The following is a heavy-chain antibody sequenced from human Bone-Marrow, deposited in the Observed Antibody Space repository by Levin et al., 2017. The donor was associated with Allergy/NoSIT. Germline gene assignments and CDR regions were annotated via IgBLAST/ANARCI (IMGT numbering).Heavy chain of an antibody. J-gene: IGHJ5*02. CDR2: IWYDGSNK. Sequence: GESLKISCAASGFTFSSYGMHWVRQAPGKGLEWVAVIWYDGSNKYYADSVKGRFTISRDNSKNTLYLQMNSLRAEDTAVYYCARTYSSSWSSWFDPWGQGTLVTVSS. CDR3: ARTYSSSWSSWFDP. D-gene: IGHD6-13*01. V-gene: IGHV3-33*01. CDR1: GFTFSSYG.